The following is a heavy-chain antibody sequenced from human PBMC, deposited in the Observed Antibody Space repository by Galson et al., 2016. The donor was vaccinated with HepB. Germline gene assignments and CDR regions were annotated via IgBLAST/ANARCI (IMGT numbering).Heavy chain of an antibody. J-gene: IGHJ4*02. Sequence: SLRLSCAASEFTFSSYAMSWVRQAPGKGLEWVSAIDSSGHSTYYTDSVTGRFTISRDNYKNTLYLQMNSLRYEDTAVYYWAKCRDHSSGYYPLDYWGQGTLVTVSS. V-gene: IGHV3-23*01. D-gene: IGHD3-22*01. CDR3: AKCRDHSSGYYPLDY. CDR2: IDSSGHST. CDR1: EFTFSSYA.